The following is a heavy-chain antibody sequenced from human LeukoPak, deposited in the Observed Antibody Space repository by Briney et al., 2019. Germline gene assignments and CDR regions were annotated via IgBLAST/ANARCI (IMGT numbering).Heavy chain of an antibody. CDR3: ARRSSSGLLDY. V-gene: IGHV4-4*09. J-gene: IGHJ4*02. D-gene: IGHD6-6*01. CDR2: IYSSGST. Sequence: PGGSLRLSCAASGFTFGSYAMSWVRQPPGEGLEWIGYIYSSGSTNYNPSLKSRVTISVDTSRRQFSLKLSSVTAADTAVYYCARRSSSGLLDYWGQGTLVTVSS. CDR1: GFTFGSYA.